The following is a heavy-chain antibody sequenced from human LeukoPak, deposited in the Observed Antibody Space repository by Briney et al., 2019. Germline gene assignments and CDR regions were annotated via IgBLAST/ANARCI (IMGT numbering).Heavy chain of an antibody. Sequence: GGSLRLSCAASRFPFNSSGMHWARQAPGKGLEWVAFIRYDGSKKFYADSVKGRFTISRDNSKNTLYLQVNSLRADDTAVYYCAKDDPNDYKPWIYWGQGTLVIVSS. CDR1: RFPFNSSG. CDR3: AKDDPNDYKPWIY. CDR2: IRYDGSKK. J-gene: IGHJ4*02. D-gene: IGHD4-11*01. V-gene: IGHV3-30*02.